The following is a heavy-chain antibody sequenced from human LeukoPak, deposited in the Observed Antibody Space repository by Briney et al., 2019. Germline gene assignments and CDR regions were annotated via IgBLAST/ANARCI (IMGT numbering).Heavy chain of an antibody. J-gene: IGHJ4*02. CDR3: ARTKGGYEFLLDY. Sequence: PSETLSLTCTVSGGSVSSGSYYWNWIRQPAGKGLEWIGRIYSSGSTNYNSSLKSRVIMSVDTSKNQFSLKLSSVTAADTAVYYCARTKGGYEFLLDYWGQGTLVTVSS. CDR2: IYSSGST. CDR1: GGSVSSGSYY. V-gene: IGHV4-61*02. D-gene: IGHD5-12*01.